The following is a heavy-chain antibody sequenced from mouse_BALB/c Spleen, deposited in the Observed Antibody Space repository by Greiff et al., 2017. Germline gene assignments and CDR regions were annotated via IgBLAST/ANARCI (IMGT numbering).Heavy chain of an antibody. Sequence: QVQLKQSGAELAKPGASVKMSCKASGYTFTSYWMHWVKQRPGQGLEWIGYINPSTGYTEYNQKFKDKATLTADKSSSTAYMQLSSLTSEDSAVYYCARISYYAMDYWGQGTSVTVSS. J-gene: IGHJ4*01. V-gene: IGHV1-7*01. CDR2: INPSTGYT. CDR3: ARISYYAMDY. CDR1: GYTFTSYW.